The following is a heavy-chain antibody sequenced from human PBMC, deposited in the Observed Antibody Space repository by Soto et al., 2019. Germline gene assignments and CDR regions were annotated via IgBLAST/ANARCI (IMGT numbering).Heavy chain of an antibody. V-gene: IGHV4-39*01. D-gene: IGHD6-19*01. CDR1: GGSISSSTYY. J-gene: IGHJ4*02. Sequence: SETLSLTCTVSGGSISSSTYYWGWIRQPPGKGLEWIGSIYYSGSTYYNPSLKSRVTISVDTSKIQFSLKLSSVTAADTAVYYCARPGYSSGWTEFDYWGQGTLVTVSS. CDR3: ARPGYSSGWTEFDY. CDR2: IYYSGST.